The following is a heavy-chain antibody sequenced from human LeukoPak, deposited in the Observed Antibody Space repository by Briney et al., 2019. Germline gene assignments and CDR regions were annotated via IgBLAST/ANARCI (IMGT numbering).Heavy chain of an antibody. V-gene: IGHV4-39*01. CDR1: GGSISSSSYY. CDR2: IYYSGST. CDR3: ARLPSDYGDYYYYYYMDV. D-gene: IGHD4-17*01. Sequence: SETLSLTCTVSGGSISSSSYYWGWIRQPPGKGLEWIGSIYYSGSTYYNPSLKSRVTISVDTSKNQFSLKLSSVTAADTAVYYCARLPSDYGDYYYYYYMDVWGKGTTVTISS. J-gene: IGHJ6*03.